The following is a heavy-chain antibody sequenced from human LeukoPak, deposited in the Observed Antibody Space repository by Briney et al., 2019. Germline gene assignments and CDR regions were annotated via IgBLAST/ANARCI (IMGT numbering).Heavy chain of an antibody. J-gene: IGHJ4*02. Sequence: VASVKVSCKASGYTFTGYYMHWVRQAPGQGLEWMGWINPNSGGTNYAQKFQGRVTMTRDTSISTAYMELSRLRSDDTAVYYCARDRRMVAATPFDYWGQGTLVTVSS. CDR2: INPNSGGT. CDR3: ARDRRMVAATPFDY. V-gene: IGHV1-2*02. D-gene: IGHD2-15*01. CDR1: GYTFTGYY.